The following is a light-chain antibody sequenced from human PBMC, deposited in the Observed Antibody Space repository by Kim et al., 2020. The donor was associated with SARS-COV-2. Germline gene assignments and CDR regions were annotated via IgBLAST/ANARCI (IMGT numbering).Light chain of an antibody. J-gene: IGKJ4*01. CDR1: QSIGTY. CDR3: QQSHTAPSLT. CDR2: AAS. Sequence: DIQMTQSPSSLAASVGDRVTIACRASQSIGTYLNWYQQKPGEAPKLLIYAASSLQSGVPSRFIGSGSGTDFTLTISSLQPEDFATYYCQQSHTAPSLTFGGGTKVDIK. V-gene: IGKV1-39*01.